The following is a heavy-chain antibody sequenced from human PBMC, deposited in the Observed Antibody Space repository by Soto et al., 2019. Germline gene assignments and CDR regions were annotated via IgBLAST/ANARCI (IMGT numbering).Heavy chain of an antibody. Sequence: GASVKVSCKASGYTFTGHYIHWVRQAPGQGLEWMGWINPNTGATKYSQKFQGRVTMTRDTSITTAFMDLNRLTYEDTAVFLCERARALVSPRNWSDHWGQGTLVTVSS. CDR2: INPNTGAT. D-gene: IGHD6-6*01. CDR1: GYTFTGHY. V-gene: IGHV1-2*02. J-gene: IGHJ5*02. CDR3: ERARALVSPRNWSDH.